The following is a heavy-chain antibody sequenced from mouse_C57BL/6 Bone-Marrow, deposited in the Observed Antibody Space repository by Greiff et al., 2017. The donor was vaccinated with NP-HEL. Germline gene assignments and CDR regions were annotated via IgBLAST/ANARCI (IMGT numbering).Heavy chain of an antibody. CDR1: GYTFTSYW. CDR3: ASYDGYYEGAMDY. CDR2: IDPNSGGT. Sequence: QVQLKQPGAELVKPGASVKLSCKASGYTFTSYWMHWVKQRPGRGLEWIGRIDPNSGGTKYNEKFKSKATLTVDKPSSTAYMQLSSLTSEDSAVYYCASYDGYYEGAMDYWGQGTSVTVSS. J-gene: IGHJ4*01. V-gene: IGHV1-72*01. D-gene: IGHD2-3*01.